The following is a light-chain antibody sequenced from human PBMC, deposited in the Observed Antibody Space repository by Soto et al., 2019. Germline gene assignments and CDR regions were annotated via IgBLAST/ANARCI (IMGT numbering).Light chain of an antibody. CDR1: SSNIGAGYD. CDR2: GNT. V-gene: IGLV1-40*01. J-gene: IGLJ2*01. CDR3: QSDDSHLTVV. Sequence: QSVLTQPPSVSGAPGQRVTISCTGSSSNIGAGYDVHWYQQFPGTTPKFLIYGNTNRPSGVPDRFSASKSGTSASLDITGLQAEDEAEYFCQSDDSHLTVVFGGGTMLTVL.